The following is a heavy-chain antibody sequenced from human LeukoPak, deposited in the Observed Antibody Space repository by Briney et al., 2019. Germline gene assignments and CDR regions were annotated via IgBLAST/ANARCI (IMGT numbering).Heavy chain of an antibody. CDR2: ISGSGGST. CDR3: AKSLRAYYDFWSGYLAYDAFDI. Sequence: PGGTLRLSCAASGFTFSSYAMSWVRQAPGKGLEWVSAISGSGGSTYYADSVKGRFTISRDNSKNTLYLQMNSLRAEDTAVYYCAKSLRAYYDFWSGYLAYDAFDIWGQGTMVTVSS. V-gene: IGHV3-23*01. D-gene: IGHD3-3*01. CDR1: GFTFSSYA. J-gene: IGHJ3*02.